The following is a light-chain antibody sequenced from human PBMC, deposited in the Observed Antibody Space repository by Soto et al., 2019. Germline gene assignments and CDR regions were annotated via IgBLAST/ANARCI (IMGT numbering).Light chain of an antibody. V-gene: IGKV1-5*01. Sequence: DIQMTQSPSTLSASVGDRVTITCRASQSIRSWLAWYQQKPGKAPKLLIYGATSLESGVPSRFSGSGSVTEFTLTIDSLQPDDFSPYYCQQYSSSSPSFGQGTKLEI. CDR2: GAT. CDR1: QSIRSW. J-gene: IGKJ2*01. CDR3: QQYSSSSPS.